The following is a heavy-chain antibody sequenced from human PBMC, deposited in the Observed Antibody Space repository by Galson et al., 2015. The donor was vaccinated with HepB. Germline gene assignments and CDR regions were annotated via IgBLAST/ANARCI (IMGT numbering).Heavy chain of an antibody. CDR2: LDYSGST. Sequence: ETLSLTCTVSGGSISSSGYYWGWLRQPPGKGLEWIGSLDYSGSTFYNPSLKNRITISIDTSKNQFSLKVTSMTAADTAVYYCARQSRRGAAAGFDYWGQGSLVTVSS. CDR3: ARQSRRGAAAGFDY. V-gene: IGHV4-39*01. D-gene: IGHD6-13*01. CDR1: GGSISSSGYY. J-gene: IGHJ4*02.